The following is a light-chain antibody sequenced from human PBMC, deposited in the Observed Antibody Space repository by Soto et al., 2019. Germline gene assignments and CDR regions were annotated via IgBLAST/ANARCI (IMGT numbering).Light chain of an antibody. CDR1: ERVSTN. CDR3: QQYNNLPPT. Sequence: DIVKTQSPLTLSVSPGESATLSCRASERVSTNLAWYQQTPGQAPRLLIYSASRRPTDIPVRFSGSGSGAEFTLTISSLQSEDFAIYYCQQYNNLPPTFGQGTKVEVK. CDR2: SAS. V-gene: IGKV3-15*01. J-gene: IGKJ1*01.